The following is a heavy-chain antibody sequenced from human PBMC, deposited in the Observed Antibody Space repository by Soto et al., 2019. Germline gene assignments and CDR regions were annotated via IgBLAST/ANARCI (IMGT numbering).Heavy chain of an antibody. CDR1: GFTVSSHY. CDR2: INSGGST. J-gene: IGHJ6*02. CDR3: AREVFCSSSSCQVRYGMDV. Sequence: GGSLRLSCAPSGFTVSSHYMSWVRQAPGKGLEWVSVINSGGSTYYADSVKGRFTISRDHSRNTLYLQMHSLRVEDAAVYYGAREVFCSSSSCQVRYGMDVWGQGTTVTVSS. D-gene: IGHD2-2*01. V-gene: IGHV3-53*01.